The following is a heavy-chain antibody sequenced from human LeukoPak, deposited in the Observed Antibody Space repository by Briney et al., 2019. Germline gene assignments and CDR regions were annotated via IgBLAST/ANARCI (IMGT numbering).Heavy chain of an antibody. Sequence: SETLSLTCTVSGYSISSGYYWGWIRQPPGKGLEWIGSIYHSGSTNYNPSLKSRVTISVDTSKNQFSLKLSSVTAADTAVYYCARELFTRLGSSRGYYYYYMDVWGKGTTVTVSS. V-gene: IGHV4-38-2*02. D-gene: IGHD6-19*01. CDR3: ARELFTRLGSSRGYYYYYMDV. J-gene: IGHJ6*03. CDR1: GYSISSGYY. CDR2: IYHSGST.